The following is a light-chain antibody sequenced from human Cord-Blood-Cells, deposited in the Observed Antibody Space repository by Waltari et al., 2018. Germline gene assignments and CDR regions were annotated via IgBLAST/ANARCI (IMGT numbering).Light chain of an antibody. CDR2: GAS. CDR3: QQYDNWPYT. V-gene: IGKV3-15*01. J-gene: IGKJ2*01. Sequence: EIVMTQSPATLSVSPGERATLSCRASQSVSSNLAWYQKKPGQAPRLLIYGASARATGIPARLSGRGSGTEFTLTISSLQSEDFAVYYWQQYDNWPYTFGQGTKLEIK. CDR1: QSVSSN.